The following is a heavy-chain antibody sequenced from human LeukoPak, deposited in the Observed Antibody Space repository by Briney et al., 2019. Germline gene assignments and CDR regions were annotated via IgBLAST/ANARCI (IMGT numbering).Heavy chain of an antibody. CDR1: GFIFNNFG. CDR3: AKDQGFRRGYAYASSH. V-gene: IGHV3-30*02. Sequence: GGSLRLSCAASGFIFNNFGFHWVRQAPGKGLEWLIFIDYDGSNNYFADSVKGRFTVSRDDSKNTLFLHMNSLRPEDTALYYCAKDQGFRRGYAYASSHWGQGTLVTVSS. J-gene: IGHJ4*02. D-gene: IGHD5-18*01. CDR2: IDYDGSNN.